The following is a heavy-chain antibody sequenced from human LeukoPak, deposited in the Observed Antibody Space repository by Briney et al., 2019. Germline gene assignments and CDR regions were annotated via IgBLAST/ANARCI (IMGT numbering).Heavy chain of an antibody. CDR2: IWYDGSNK. CDR1: GFTFSSYG. Sequence: PGGSLRPSCAASGFTFSSYGMHWVRQAPGKGLEWVAVIWYDGSNKYYADSAKGRFTISRDNSKNTLYLQMNSLRAEDTAVYYCARDPFPHYYGSGSYVGHWGQGTLVTVSS. CDR3: ARDPFPHYYGSGSYVGH. V-gene: IGHV3-33*01. D-gene: IGHD3-10*01. J-gene: IGHJ4*02.